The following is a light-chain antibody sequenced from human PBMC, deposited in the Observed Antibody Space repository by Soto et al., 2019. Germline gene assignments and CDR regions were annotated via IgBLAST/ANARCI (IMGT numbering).Light chain of an antibody. CDR2: GAS. CDR1: QSVTTN. CDR3: QKYDRWPVT. V-gene: IGKV3-15*01. J-gene: IGKJ4*01. Sequence: EVVMTQSPATLSVSPGERVTFSCRASQSVTTNLAWYQHKPGQSPRLLISGASTGASGIPPRFSGSGSGNEFTITIDRLQSADFADYYCQKYDRWPVTFGGGTKVEIK.